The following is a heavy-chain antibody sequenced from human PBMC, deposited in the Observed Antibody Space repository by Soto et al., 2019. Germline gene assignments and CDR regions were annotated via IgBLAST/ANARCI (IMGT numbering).Heavy chain of an antibody. D-gene: IGHD4-17*01. CDR2: IYYSGST. CDR3: ARTGILHKWRQKENGDYVVWAFHI. V-gene: IGHV4-59*01. J-gene: IGHJ3*02. CDR1: GGSIISYY. Sequence: LETLSLTCSVFGGSIISYYWSWIRQTPGKGLERVRYIYYSGSTNYNPSLKSRVTISVDTSKNQFSLKLSSVTAADTAVYYCARTGILHKWRQKENGDYVVWAFHIWGQGTMVTVSS.